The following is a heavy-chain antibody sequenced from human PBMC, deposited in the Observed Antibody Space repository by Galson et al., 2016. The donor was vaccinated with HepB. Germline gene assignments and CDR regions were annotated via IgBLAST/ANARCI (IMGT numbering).Heavy chain of an antibody. Sequence: SLRLSCAASGFTFNDFYMSWIRQAPGKGLEWLVFIAHDSSHRSYADSARGRFTISKDGSKRTVLLQLNSLGTEDTAVYFCARNLPPASGMGGFDSWGQGTLVTVSS. V-gene: IGHV3-30*03. J-gene: IGHJ4*02. D-gene: IGHD3-16*01. CDR2: IAHDSSHR. CDR1: GFTFNDFY. CDR3: ARNLPPASGMGGFDS.